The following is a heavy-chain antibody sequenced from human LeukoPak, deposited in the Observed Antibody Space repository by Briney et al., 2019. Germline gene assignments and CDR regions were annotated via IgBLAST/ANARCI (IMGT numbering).Heavy chain of an antibody. J-gene: IGHJ6*02. CDR1: GGSISSYY. D-gene: IGHD3-22*01. Sequence: SETLSLTCTVSGGSISSYYWSWIRQPPGKGLEWIGYIYYSGSTNYNPSLKSRVTISVDTSKNQFSLKLSSVTAADTAVYYCARESSGYYSGPGMDVWGQGTTVTVSS. V-gene: IGHV4-59*12. CDR3: ARESSGYYSGPGMDV. CDR2: IYYSGST.